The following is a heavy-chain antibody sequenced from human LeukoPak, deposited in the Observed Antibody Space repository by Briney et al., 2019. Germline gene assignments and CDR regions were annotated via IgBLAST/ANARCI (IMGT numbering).Heavy chain of an antibody. CDR1: GGSISSFY. V-gene: IGHV4-59*01. CDR2: ISYSGST. J-gene: IGHJ6*02. CDR3: AKDRRYSMDV. Sequence: SETLSLTCTVSGGSISSFYWSWIRQPPGKGLEWIGYISYSGSTNYNPSLKSRVTISVDTSKNRFSLKLSSVTAADTAVYYCAKDRRYSMDVWGQGTTVTVSS.